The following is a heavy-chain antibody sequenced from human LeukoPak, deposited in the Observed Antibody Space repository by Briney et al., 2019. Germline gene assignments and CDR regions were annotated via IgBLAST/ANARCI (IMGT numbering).Heavy chain of an antibody. Sequence: PSETLSLTCAVYGGXFSGYYWGWIRQPPXXXXXXXXXIYYSGSTYYNPSLKSRVTISVDTSKNQFSLKLSSVTAADTAVYYCARHTYYDFWSGYYYFDYWGQGTLVTVSS. D-gene: IGHD3-3*01. V-gene: IGHV4-34*01. CDR1: GGXFSGYY. CDR2: IYYSGST. J-gene: IGHJ4*02. CDR3: ARHTYYDFWSGYYYFDY.